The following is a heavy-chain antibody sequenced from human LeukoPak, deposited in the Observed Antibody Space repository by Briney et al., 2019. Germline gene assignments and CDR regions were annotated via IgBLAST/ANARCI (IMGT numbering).Heavy chain of an antibody. CDR3: ANFGDYYYGMDV. Sequence: GSLRLSCVASGFTFSSSWMSWVRQAPGKGLEWVSAISGSGDSTYYGDSVKGRFTISRDNSKNTLYLQMNSLRAEDTAVYYCANFGDYYYGMDVWGQGTTVTVSS. V-gene: IGHV3-23*01. D-gene: IGHD3-10*01. J-gene: IGHJ6*02. CDR1: GFTFSSSW. CDR2: ISGSGDST.